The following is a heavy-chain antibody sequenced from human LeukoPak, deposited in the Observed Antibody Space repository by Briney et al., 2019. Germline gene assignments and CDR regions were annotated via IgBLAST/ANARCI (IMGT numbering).Heavy chain of an antibody. CDR3: AKDSSMVRGDYDYFDY. Sequence: SGGSLRLSCAASGFTFSSYAMSWVRQAPGKGLEWVSAISGSGGSTYYADSVKGRFTISRDNSKNTLYLHMNSLRADDTAVYYCAKDSSMVRGDYDYFDYWGQGTLVTVSS. CDR1: GFTFSSYA. CDR2: ISGSGGST. J-gene: IGHJ4*02. D-gene: IGHD3-10*01. V-gene: IGHV3-23*01.